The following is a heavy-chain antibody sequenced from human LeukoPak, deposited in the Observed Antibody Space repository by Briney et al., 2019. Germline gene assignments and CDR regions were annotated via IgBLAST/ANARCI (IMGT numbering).Heavy chain of an antibody. V-gene: IGHV4-30-4*01. Sequence: SQTLSLTCTVSGGSISSGDYYWSWIRQPPGKGLEWIGYIYYSGSTYYNPSLKSRVTISVDTSKNQFSLKLSSVTAADTAVYYCARGRYSYGYYYGMDVWGQGTTVTVSS. J-gene: IGHJ6*02. CDR2: IYYSGST. CDR1: GGSISSGDYY. CDR3: ARGRYSYGYYYGMDV. D-gene: IGHD5-18*01.